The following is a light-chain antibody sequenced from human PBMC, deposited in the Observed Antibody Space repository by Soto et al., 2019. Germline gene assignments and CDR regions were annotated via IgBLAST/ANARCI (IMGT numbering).Light chain of an antibody. J-gene: IGKJ2*01. Sequence: EIVMTQSPATLSLSPGERAALSCRASQSINSELAWYQQKPGQPPRLLIYGASTRATGVPARFTGSESDSEFTLTISVLQSEDFAVYYCQQGHNWPLTFGQGTRLEI. CDR3: QQGHNWPLT. CDR2: GAS. V-gene: IGKV3-15*01. CDR1: QSINSE.